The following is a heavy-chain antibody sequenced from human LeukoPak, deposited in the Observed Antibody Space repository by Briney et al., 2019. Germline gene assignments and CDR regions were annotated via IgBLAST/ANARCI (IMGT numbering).Heavy chain of an antibody. V-gene: IGHV1-46*01. CDR1: GYTFTSYY. J-gene: IGHJ4*02. CDR2: INPSGGST. CDR3: ARGGRGDDYVWGSYRPHTSLPFDY. Sequence: ASVKVSCKASGYTFTSYYMHWVRQALGQGLEWMGIINPSGGSTSYAQKFQGRVTMTRDTSTSTVYMELSSLRSEDTAVYYCARGGRGDDYVWGSYRPHTSLPFDYWGQGTLVTVSS. D-gene: IGHD3-16*02.